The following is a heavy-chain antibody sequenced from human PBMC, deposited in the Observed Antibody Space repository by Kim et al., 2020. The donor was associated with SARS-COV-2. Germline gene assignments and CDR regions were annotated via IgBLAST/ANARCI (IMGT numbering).Heavy chain of an antibody. J-gene: IGHJ1*01. Sequence: NDNPPLKSRGTISVDTSKNQFSLKRSSVTAADTAVYYCARERIAAEYFQHWGQGTLVTVSS. CDR3: ARERIAAEYFQH. D-gene: IGHD2-15*01. V-gene: IGHV4-59*01.